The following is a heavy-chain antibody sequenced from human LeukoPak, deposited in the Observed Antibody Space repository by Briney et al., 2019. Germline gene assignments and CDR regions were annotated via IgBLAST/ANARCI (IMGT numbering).Heavy chain of an antibody. J-gene: IGHJ4*02. Sequence: ASVKVSCKASGYTFTGYYMHWVPQALGQGLEGRGWINPNSGGTNYAQKFQGRVTMTRDTSISTAYMELSRLRSDDTAVYYCARGFLEWLSYSIYFDYWGQGTLVTVSS. CDR3: ARGFLEWLSYSIYFDY. D-gene: IGHD3-3*01. CDR1: GYTFTGYY. CDR2: INPNSGGT. V-gene: IGHV1-2*02.